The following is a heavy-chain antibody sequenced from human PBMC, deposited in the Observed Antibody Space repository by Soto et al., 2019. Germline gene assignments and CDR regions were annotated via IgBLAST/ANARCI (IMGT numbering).Heavy chain of an antibody. CDR3: SRDPSGLRVSCMDV. CDR1: GFTFSSYG. D-gene: IGHD3-10*01. J-gene: IGHJ6*02. V-gene: IGHV3-33*01. CDR2: IWYDGSNK. Sequence: QVQLVESGGGVGQPGRSLRLSCAASGFTFSSYGMHWVRQAPGKGLEWVAGIWYDGSNKYYADSGKGRFTISRDKSKNTLYLQMYSLRAEDTAVYYWSRDPSGLRVSCMDVWGQGTTVTVSS.